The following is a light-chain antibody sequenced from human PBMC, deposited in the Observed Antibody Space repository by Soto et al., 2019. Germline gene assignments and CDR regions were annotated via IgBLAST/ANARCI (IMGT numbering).Light chain of an antibody. J-gene: IGKJ2*01. Sequence: DIPMTQSPSSLSASVGDRVTITCRASQNIIFYLNWYQQKIGKPPKLLISAASNLQSGVPSRFSGSGSSTDFTLTISNLQPEDFATYFCQQSYTTPVYSFGQGTKLEIK. CDR1: QNIIFY. CDR2: AAS. V-gene: IGKV1-39*01. CDR3: QQSYTTPVYS.